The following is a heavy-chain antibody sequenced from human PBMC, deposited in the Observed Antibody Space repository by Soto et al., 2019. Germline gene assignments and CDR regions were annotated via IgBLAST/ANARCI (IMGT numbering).Heavy chain of an antibody. CDR2: ITGDGLTT. J-gene: IGHJ5*02. Sequence: PGGSLRLSCAASGFTFSSYAMSWVRQAPGKGLDWVSTITGDGLTTYDADSVKGRFTISRDNSKSTLYLQLNSLRVDDTAVYYCAEDPLQLVSGLFDPWGQGTLVTVSS. D-gene: IGHD3-10*01. V-gene: IGHV3-23*01. CDR1: GFTFSSYA. CDR3: AEDPLQLVSGLFDP.